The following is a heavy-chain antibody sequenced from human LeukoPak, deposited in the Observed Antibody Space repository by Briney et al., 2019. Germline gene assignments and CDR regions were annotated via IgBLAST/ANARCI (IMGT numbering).Heavy chain of an antibody. V-gene: IGHV4-61*05. CDR3: ARGVGATTTADWFDP. D-gene: IGHD1-26*01. CDR2: IYYSGST. Sequence: SETLSLTCTVSGGSISSSSYYWGWIRQPPGKGLEWIGYIYYSGSTNYNPSLRSRVTISVDTSKNQFSLKLSSVTAADTAVYYCARGVGATTTADWFDPWGQGTLVTVSS. J-gene: IGHJ5*02. CDR1: GGSISSSSYY.